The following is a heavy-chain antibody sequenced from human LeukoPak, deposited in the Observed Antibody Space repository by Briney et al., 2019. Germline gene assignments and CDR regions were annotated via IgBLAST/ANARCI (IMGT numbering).Heavy chain of an antibody. V-gene: IGHV3-7*01. CDR2: IKQDGSEN. Sequence: GGSLRLSCEASGFTFSDYWMSWVRQAPGKRLEWVVNIKQDGSENYYVDSVAGRFTISRDNPKNSLYLQMNSLRVEDTAVYYCARDKLEGPTKLDFWGRGTLVTVSS. CDR1: GFTFSDYW. J-gene: IGHJ4*02. D-gene: IGHD1-26*01. CDR3: ARDKLEGPTKLDF.